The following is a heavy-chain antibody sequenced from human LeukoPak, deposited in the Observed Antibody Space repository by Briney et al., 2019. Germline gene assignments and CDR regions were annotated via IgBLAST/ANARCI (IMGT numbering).Heavy chain of an antibody. CDR2: IKSKTDGGTT. CDR3: TTDSTWWYYFDY. J-gene: IGHJ4*02. Sequence: PGGSLRLSCAASGFTFSNAWMSWVRQAPGKGLEWVGRIKSKTDGGTTDYAAPVKGRFTISRDDSKNTLYLQMNSLKTEDTAVYYCTTDSTWWYYFDYWGQGTLVTVSS. D-gene: IGHD2-8*02. V-gene: IGHV3-15*01. CDR1: GFTFSNAW.